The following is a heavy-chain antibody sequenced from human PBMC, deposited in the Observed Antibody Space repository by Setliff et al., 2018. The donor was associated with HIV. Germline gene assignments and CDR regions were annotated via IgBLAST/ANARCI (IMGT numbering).Heavy chain of an antibody. J-gene: IGHJ6*03. CDR3: VRYIRDLTFTFYYYYMDV. CDR1: GFTISSHQ. D-gene: IGHD3-10*01. CDR2: IIQDESAK. V-gene: IGHV3-7*03. Sequence: GGSLRLSCAASGFTISSHQMSWVRQAPGKGLEWVAKIIQDESAKYYVDSVKGRFTISRDNAKNSLYLQMNSRGGEDTAVYYCVRYIRDLTFTFYYYYMDVWGEGTAVTVSS.